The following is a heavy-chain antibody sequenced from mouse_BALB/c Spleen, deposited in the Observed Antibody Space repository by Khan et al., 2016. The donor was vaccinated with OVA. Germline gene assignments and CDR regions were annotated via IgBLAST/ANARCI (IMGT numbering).Heavy chain of an antibody. D-gene: IGHD2-14*01. V-gene: IGHV1-4*01. CDR2: INPRSGYS. Sequence: VQLQESGAELARPGASVKMSCKASGYTFTSHTMHWVKQSPGQGLEWIGYINPRSGYSNYNQKFNDKATLTADKSSSTAYMQLCSLTSEDSAVYYCARRTTGYAMDYWGQGTSVTVSS. CDR1: GYTFTSHT. CDR3: ARRTTGYAMDY. J-gene: IGHJ4*01.